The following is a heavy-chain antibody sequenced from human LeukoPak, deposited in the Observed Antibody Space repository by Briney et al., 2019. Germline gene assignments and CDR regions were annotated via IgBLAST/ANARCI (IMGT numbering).Heavy chain of an antibody. Sequence: LETLSLTCTVSGGSISSYYWRWIRQPPGKGLEWIGYIYYSGSTNYNPSLKSRVTISVDTSKNQFSLKLGSVTAADTAVYYCASGGGFDYWGQGTLVTVSS. CDR2: IYYSGST. J-gene: IGHJ4*02. CDR3: ASGGGFDY. CDR1: GGSISSYY. D-gene: IGHD3-16*01. V-gene: IGHV4-59*01.